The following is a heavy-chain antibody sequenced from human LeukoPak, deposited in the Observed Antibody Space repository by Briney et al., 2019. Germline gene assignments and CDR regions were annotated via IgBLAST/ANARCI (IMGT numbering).Heavy chain of an antibody. V-gene: IGHV1-18*01. CDR3: ARDLIAVRPGWFDP. J-gene: IGHJ5*02. CDR2: ISAYNGNT. CDR1: GDTFGSDA. D-gene: IGHD6-6*01. Sequence: ASVKVSCKASGDTFGSDAISWVRQAPGQGLEWMGWISAYNGNTNYAQQFQGRVTMTTDTSMSTAYMELRSLRSDDTAVYYCARDLIAVRPGWFDPWGQGSLVTVSS.